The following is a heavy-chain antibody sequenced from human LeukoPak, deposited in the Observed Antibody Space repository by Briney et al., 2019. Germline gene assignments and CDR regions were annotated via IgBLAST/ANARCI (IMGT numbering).Heavy chain of an antibody. CDR3: ARSSIAEAHDY. J-gene: IGHJ4*02. CDR2: INHSGST. CDR1: GGSISGYY. D-gene: IGHD6-13*01. V-gene: IGHV4-34*01. Sequence: SETLSLTCTVSGGSISGYYWSWIRQPPGKGLEWIGEINHSGSTNYNPSLKSRVTISVDTSKNQFSLKLSSVTAADTAVYYCARSSIAEAHDYWGQGTLVTVSS.